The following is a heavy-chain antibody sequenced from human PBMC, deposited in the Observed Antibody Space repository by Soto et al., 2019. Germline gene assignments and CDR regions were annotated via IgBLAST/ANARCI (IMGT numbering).Heavy chain of an antibody. CDR3: ARGEGGDAFDI. V-gene: IGHV3-11*01. CDR2: ISSSGSTI. Sequence: GGSLRLSCAASGFTFSDYYMSWIRQAPGKGLKKVTYISSSGSTIYYADSVKGRFTISRDNAKNSLDLQMNSLRAEDTAVYYCARGEGGDAFDIWGQGTMVTVSS. CDR1: GFTFSDYY. J-gene: IGHJ3*02.